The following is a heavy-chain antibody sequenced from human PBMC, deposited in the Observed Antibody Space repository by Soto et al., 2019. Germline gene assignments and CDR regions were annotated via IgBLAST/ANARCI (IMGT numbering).Heavy chain of an antibody. CDR3: PTANGSRSFSGTPPTSYYDMVS. CDR1: GYSFSSYW. CDR2: IYPGDSDT. J-gene: IGHJ6*02. V-gene: IGHV5-51*01. Sequence: GESLKISCKASGYSFSSYWIAWVRQMPGKGLECMGIIYPGDSDTRYSPSFQGQVTISADKSISTAYLQWSSLKASDTAMYYCPTANGSRSFSGTPPTSYYDMVSWGQGPTVTAP. D-gene: IGHD3-10*01.